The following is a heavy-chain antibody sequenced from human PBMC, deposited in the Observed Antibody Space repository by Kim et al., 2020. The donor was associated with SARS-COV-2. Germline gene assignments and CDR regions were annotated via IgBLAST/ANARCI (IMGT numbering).Heavy chain of an antibody. Sequence: GESLKISCKGSGYSFTSYWISWVRQMPGKGLEWMGRIDPSDSYTNYSPSFQGHVTISADKSISTAYLQWSSLKASDTAMYYCARHSGSGWYEYYYYYGMDVWGQGTTVTVSS. D-gene: IGHD6-19*01. J-gene: IGHJ6*02. V-gene: IGHV5-10-1*01. CDR1: GYSFTSYW. CDR3: ARHSGSGWYEYYYYYGMDV. CDR2: IDPSDSYT.